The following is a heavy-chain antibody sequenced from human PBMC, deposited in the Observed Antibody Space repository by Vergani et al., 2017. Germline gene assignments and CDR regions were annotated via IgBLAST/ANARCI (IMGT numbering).Heavy chain of an antibody. V-gene: IGHV3-73*01. CDR3: AKDMAYLEDYDSSGYPGDAFDI. CDR2: IRSKANSYAT. D-gene: IGHD3-22*01. J-gene: IGHJ3*02. Sequence: EVQLLESGGGLVQPGGSLKLSCAASGFTFSGSAMHWVRQASGKGLEWVGRIRSKANSYATAYAASVKGRFTISRDNAKNSLYLQMNSLRAEDTALYYXAKDMAYLEDYDSSGYPGDAFDIWGQGTMVTVSS. CDR1: GFTFSGSA.